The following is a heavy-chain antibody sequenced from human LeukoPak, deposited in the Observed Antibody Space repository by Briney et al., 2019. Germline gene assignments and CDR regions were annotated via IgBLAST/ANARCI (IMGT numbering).Heavy chain of an antibody. CDR3: ASGIAARQYYDILTGYFGGMDV. CDR2: IIPIFGTA. D-gene: IGHD3-9*01. CDR1: GGTFSSYA. V-gene: IGHV1-69*13. Sequence: SVRVSCKASGGTFSSYAISWVRQAPGQGLEWMGGIIPIFGTANYAQKFQGRVTITADESTSTAYMELSSLRSEDTAVYYCASGIAARQYYDILTGYFGGMDVWGQGTTVTVSS. J-gene: IGHJ6*02.